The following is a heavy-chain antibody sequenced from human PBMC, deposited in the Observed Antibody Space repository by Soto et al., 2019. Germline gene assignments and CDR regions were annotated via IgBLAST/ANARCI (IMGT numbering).Heavy chain of an antibody. CDR3: ARGGIAAAGAFDY. V-gene: IGHV1-69*13. J-gene: IGHJ4*02. CDR1: GGTFSSYA. CDR2: IIPIFGTA. Sequence: SVKVSCKASGGTFSSYAISWVRQAPGQGLEWMGGIIPIFGTANYAQKFQGRVTITADESTSTAYMELSSLRSEDTAVYYCARGGIAAAGAFDYWGQGTLVTVSS. D-gene: IGHD6-13*01.